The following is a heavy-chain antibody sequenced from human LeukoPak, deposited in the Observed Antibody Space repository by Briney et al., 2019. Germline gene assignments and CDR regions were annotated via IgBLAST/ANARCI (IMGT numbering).Heavy chain of an antibody. V-gene: IGHV5-51*01. D-gene: IGHD5-24*01. Sequence: GESLKISCEGSGYSFSNTWIAWVRQMPGKGLEWMGIIYPGDSNIRYNPSFQGQVTISADKSISTAYLQWSSLKASDTAMYYCAKHGPAMDTITSAMDVWGQGTTVTVSS. CDR3: AKHGPAMDTITSAMDV. CDR1: GYSFSNTW. J-gene: IGHJ6*02. CDR2: IYPGDSNI.